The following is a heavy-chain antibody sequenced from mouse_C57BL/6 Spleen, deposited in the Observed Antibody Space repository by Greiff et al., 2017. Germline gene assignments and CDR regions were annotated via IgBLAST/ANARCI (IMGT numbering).Heavy chain of an antibody. Sequence: VKLQQSGPELVQPGASVKISCKSSGYAFSSPWLNWVKQRPGKGLEWIGRIYPGDGDTTYNGKFKGKATLTADKPSSKAHMQLSSLTSEDSAVYFCAREGYYYGSSYAMDYWGQGASVTVSS. V-gene: IGHV1-82*01. CDR1: GYAFSSPW. CDR3: AREGYYYGSSYAMDY. J-gene: IGHJ4*01. D-gene: IGHD1-1*01. CDR2: IYPGDGDT.